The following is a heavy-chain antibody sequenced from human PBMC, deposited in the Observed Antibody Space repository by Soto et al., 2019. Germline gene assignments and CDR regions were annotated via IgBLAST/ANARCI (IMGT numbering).Heavy chain of an antibody. V-gene: IGHV4-38-2*01. J-gene: IGHJ5*02. CDR1: GHSISSPYY. CDR3: ARGGSVVVSLVPRWCDP. D-gene: IGHD2-15*01. Sequence: PSETLSRPCALCGHSISSPYYWGWIRQPPGKGLEVIGTIYQSGTTYYNPSLKCRVTISVDTCNNQFPLKLSSVPAAYPAVYYCARGGSVVVSLVPRWCDPWGQGLLVTVSS. CDR2: IYQSGTT.